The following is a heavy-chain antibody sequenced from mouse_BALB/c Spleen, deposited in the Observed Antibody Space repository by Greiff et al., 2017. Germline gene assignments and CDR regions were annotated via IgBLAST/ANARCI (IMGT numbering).Heavy chain of an antibody. J-gene: IGHJ3*01. V-gene: IGHV5-6-5*01. CDR1: GFTFSSYA. Sequence: DVQLVESGGGLVKPGGSLKLSCAASGFTFSSYAMSWVRQTPEKRLEWVASISSGGSTYYPDSVKGRFTISRDNARNILYLQMSSLRSEDTAMYYCARGGGPDPWFAYWSQGTLVTVSA. CDR3: ARGGGPDPWFAY. CDR2: ISSGGST.